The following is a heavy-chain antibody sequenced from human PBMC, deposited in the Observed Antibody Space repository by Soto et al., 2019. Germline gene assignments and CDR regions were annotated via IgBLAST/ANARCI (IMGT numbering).Heavy chain of an antibody. V-gene: IGHV3-23*01. CDR2: ISGSGGST. CDR3: AKRRGDIVVVPAAIYASFDY. CDR1: GFTFSSYA. D-gene: IGHD2-2*01. Sequence: EVQLLESGGGLVQPGGSLRLSCAASGFTFSSYAMSWVRQAPGKGLEWVSAISGSGGSTYYADSVKGRFTISRDNSKNTLYLQMNSLRAEDTAVYYCAKRRGDIVVVPAAIYASFDYWGQGTLVTVSS. J-gene: IGHJ4*02.